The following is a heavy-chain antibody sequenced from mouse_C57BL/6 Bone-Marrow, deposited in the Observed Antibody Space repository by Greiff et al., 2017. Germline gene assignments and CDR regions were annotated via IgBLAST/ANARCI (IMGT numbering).Heavy chain of an antibody. CDR2: IDPSESST. J-gene: IGHJ2*01. D-gene: IGHD2-4*01. V-gene: IGHV1-69*01. CDR1: GYTFTSYW. Sequence: VQLQQPGAELVMPGASVKLSCKASGYTFTSYWMHWVKQRPGQGLEWIGEIDPSESSTNYNQKFKGKSTLTVDKSSSTAYMQLSSRTSEDSAVYYCARGGYDYDYYYFDYWGQGTTLTVSS. CDR3: ARGGYDYDYYYFDY.